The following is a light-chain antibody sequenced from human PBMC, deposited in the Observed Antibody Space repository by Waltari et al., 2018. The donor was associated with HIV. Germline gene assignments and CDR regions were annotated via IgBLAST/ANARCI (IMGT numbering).Light chain of an antibody. CDR1: QSLVYSDGNTY. CDR3: MQGTHWPLRT. J-gene: IGKJ1*01. CDR2: KAS. V-gene: IGKV2-30*01. Sequence: DVVLTQSPLSLTVTLGQPASISCRSSQSLVYSDGNTYLNWFQQRPGQSPRRLINKASNRDSRVPGRFSCSGSGTDFTLTISRVEAVDVVVYYCMQGTHWPLRTFGQGTKVEIK.